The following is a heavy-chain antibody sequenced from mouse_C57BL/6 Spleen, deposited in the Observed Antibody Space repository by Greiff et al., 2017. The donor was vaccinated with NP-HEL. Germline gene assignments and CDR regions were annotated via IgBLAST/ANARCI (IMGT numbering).Heavy chain of an antibody. Sequence: VQLQQPGAELVRPGSSVKLSCKASGYTFTSYWRDWVKQRPGQGLEWIGNIYPSDSETHYNQKFKDKATLTVDKSSSTAYMQLSSLTSEDSAVYYCARPSYYSNPWFAYWGQGTLVTVSA. J-gene: IGHJ3*01. V-gene: IGHV1-61*01. CDR1: GYTFTSYW. CDR2: IYPSDSET. CDR3: ARPSYYSNPWFAY. D-gene: IGHD2-5*01.